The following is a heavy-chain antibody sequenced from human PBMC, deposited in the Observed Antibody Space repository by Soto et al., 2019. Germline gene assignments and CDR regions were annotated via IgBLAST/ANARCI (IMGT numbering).Heavy chain of an antibody. J-gene: IGHJ2*01. CDR2: IYYSGST. CDR1: GGSISSSSYY. Sequence: SETLSLTCTVSGGSISSSSYYWGWIRQPPGKGLEWIGSIYYSGSTYYNPSLKSRVTISVDTSKNRFSLKLSSVTAADTAVYYCAGTDYGDTYWYFDLWGRGALVTVSS. CDR3: AGTDYGDTYWYFDL. D-gene: IGHD4-17*01. V-gene: IGHV4-39*01.